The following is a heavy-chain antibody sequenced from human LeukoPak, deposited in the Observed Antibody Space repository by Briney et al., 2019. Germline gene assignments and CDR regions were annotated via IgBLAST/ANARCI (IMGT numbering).Heavy chain of an antibody. CDR2: IIPIFGTA. Sequence: ASVKVSCKASGGTFSSYAISWVRQAPGQGLEWMGGIIPIFGTANYAQKFQGRVTTTADESTSTAYMELSSLRSEDTAVYYCARSPPHYCSSTSCYTKAVYYYGMDVWGQGTTVTVSS. CDR3: ARSPPHYCSSTSCYTKAVYYYGMDV. J-gene: IGHJ6*02. V-gene: IGHV1-69*13. D-gene: IGHD2-2*02. CDR1: GGTFSSYA.